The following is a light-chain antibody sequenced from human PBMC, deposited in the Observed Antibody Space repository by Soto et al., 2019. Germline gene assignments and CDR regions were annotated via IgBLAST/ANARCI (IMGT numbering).Light chain of an antibody. CDR3: QQHTNGPIT. Sequence: MWLSPAPMSLSPGERAALCCRATQTLNSNHLASYQQTPGQAPRLLIYGASTRATGIPSRFSGSGSGADFTLTICSLQPEDFALYYCQQHTNGPITFGGGTKVDIK. CDR2: GAS. CDR1: QTLNSN. J-gene: IGKJ4*01. V-gene: IGKV3-15*01.